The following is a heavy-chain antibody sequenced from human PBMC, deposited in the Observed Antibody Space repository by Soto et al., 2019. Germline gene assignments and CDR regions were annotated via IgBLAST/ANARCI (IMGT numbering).Heavy chain of an antibody. V-gene: IGHV1-46*01. J-gene: IGHJ6*02. CDR2: INPSGGST. Sequence: ASVKVSCKASGYTFTSYYMHWVRQAPGQGLEWMGIINPSGGSTSYAQKFQGRVTMTRDTSTSTVYMELSSLRSEDTAVYYCARDGTGGGVSFYYGMDVWGQGTTVTVSS. D-gene: IGHD3-16*01. CDR1: GYTFTSYY. CDR3: ARDGTGGGVSFYYGMDV.